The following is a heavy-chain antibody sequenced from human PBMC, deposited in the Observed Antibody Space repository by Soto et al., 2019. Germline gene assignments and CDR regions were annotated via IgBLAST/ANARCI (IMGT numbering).Heavy chain of an antibody. CDR3: ARGLYGSGSNWFDP. V-gene: IGHV1-69*06. Sequence: GASVKVSCKASGGTFSSYAISWVRQAPGQGLEWMGGIIPIFGTANYAQKFQGRVTITADKSTSTAYMELSSLRSEDTAVYYCARGLYGSGSNWFDPWGQGTLVTVSS. CDR2: IIPIFGTA. D-gene: IGHD3-10*01. CDR1: GGTFSSYA. J-gene: IGHJ5*02.